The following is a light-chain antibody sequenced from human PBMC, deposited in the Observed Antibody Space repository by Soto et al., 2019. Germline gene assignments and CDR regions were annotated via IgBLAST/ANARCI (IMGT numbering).Light chain of an antibody. CDR2: EGI. CDR1: SSDVGGHNY. CDR3: CSYAGSGTDNYV. J-gene: IGLJ1*01. Sequence: QSVLTQPASVSGSPGQSITISCTGTSSDVGGHNYVSWYQQHPGKAPKNMIYEGIKRPSGASNRFSGSKSGNTAFLTISGLQAEDEADYYCCSYAGSGTDNYVFGSGTKLTVL. V-gene: IGLV2-23*01.